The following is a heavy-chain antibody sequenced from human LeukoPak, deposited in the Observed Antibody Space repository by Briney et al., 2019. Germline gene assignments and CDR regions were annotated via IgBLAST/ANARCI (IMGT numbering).Heavy chain of an antibody. CDR1: GGSISSGGYY. Sequence: SETLSLTCTVSGGSISSGGYYWSWIRQPPGKGLECIGYIYHSGSTYYNPSLKSRVTISVDRSKNQFSLKLSSVTAADTAVYYCARGTYYDILTGYPTTEYFQHWGQGTLVIVSS. CDR2: IYHSGST. V-gene: IGHV4-30-2*01. J-gene: IGHJ1*01. CDR3: ARGTYYDILTGYPTTEYFQH. D-gene: IGHD3-9*01.